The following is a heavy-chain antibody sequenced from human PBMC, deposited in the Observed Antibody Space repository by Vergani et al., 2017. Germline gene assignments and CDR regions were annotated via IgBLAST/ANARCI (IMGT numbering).Heavy chain of an antibody. CDR2: IKSKTDGGTT. CDR1: GFTFSNAW. J-gene: IGHJ4*02. CDR3: TMPLVADSALDYYDSSGSVFDY. Sequence: EVQLVESGGGLVKPGGSLRLSCAASGFTFSNAWMSWVRQAPGKGLEWVGRIKSKTDGGTTDYAAPVKGRFTISRDDSKNTLYLQMNSLKTEDTAVYYCTMPLVADSALDYYDSSGSVFDYWGQGTLVTVSS. V-gene: IGHV3-15*01. D-gene: IGHD3-22*01.